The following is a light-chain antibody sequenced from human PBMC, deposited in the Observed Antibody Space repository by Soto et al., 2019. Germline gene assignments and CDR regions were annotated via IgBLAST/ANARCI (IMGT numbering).Light chain of an antibody. CDR1: QRISAY. CDR3: LPTYSPPLT. V-gene: IGKV1-39*01. Sequence: DIQMTQSPSSLSASVGDRVTITCRASQRISAYLNWYQQKPGEAPKLLIFDVSVLESGVPSRFSGSGSETDFTLSITSLQPDDVATYDCLPTYSPPLTFGPGTTVDFK. J-gene: IGKJ3*01. CDR2: DVS.